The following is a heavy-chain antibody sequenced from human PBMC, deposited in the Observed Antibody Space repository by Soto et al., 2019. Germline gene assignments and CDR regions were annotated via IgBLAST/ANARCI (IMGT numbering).Heavy chain of an antibody. Sequence: QLQLQESGPGLVKPSENLSLTCSVSGGSISSPSYYWGWIRQPPGKGLEWIGRIYYSGNTYYNPSPTSRVTILVDTSRNQFSLKVNSVTAADTAVYFCARLPGITTLRRDYWGQGTLVTVSS. CDR2: IYYSGNT. CDR1: GGSISSPSYY. J-gene: IGHJ4*02. CDR3: ARLPGITTLRRDY. V-gene: IGHV4-39*01. D-gene: IGHD1-1*01.